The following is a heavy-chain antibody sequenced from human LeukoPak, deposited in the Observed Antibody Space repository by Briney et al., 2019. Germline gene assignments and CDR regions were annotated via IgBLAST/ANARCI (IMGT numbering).Heavy chain of an antibody. CDR1: GYTFTGYY. D-gene: IGHD1-26*01. V-gene: IGHV1-2*02. J-gene: IGHJ3*02. CDR2: INPNSGGT. CDR3: ASGSIVGATSDAFDI. Sequence: WASVKVSCKASGYTFTGYYMHWVRQAPGQGLEWMGWINPNSGGTNYAQKFQSRVTMTRDTSISTAYMELSRLRSDDTAVYYCASGSIVGATSDAFDIWGQGTMVTVSS.